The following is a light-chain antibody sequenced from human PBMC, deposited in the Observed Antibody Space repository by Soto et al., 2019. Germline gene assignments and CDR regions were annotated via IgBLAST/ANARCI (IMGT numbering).Light chain of an antibody. CDR1: SSDVGLYNY. Sequence: QSVLTQPASVSGSPGQSITISCTGTSSDVGLYNYVSWYQQHPGKAPKLMIYDVNNRPSGVSNRFSGSKSGNTASLTISGLQAEDEADYYCSSYSGSSTLVVFGGGTQLTVL. CDR3: SSYSGSSTLVV. J-gene: IGLJ2*01. CDR2: DVN. V-gene: IGLV2-14*03.